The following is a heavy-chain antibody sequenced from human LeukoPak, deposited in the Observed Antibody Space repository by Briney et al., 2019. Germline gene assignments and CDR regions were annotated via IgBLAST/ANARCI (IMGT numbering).Heavy chain of an antibody. J-gene: IGHJ4*02. V-gene: IGHV3-74*01. CDR3: ARARYGGNYYFDY. D-gene: IGHD4-23*01. CDR1: GFTFSSYW. Sequence: GGSLRLSCAASGFTFSSYWMHWVRQAPGKGLVWVSRINSDGSSTSYADSVKGRFTISRDNAKNTLYLQMNSLRAEDTAVYYCARARYGGNYYFDYWGQGTLVTVSS. CDR2: INSDGSST.